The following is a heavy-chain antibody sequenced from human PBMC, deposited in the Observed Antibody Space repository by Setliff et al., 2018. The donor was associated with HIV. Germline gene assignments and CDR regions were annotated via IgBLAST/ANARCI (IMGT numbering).Heavy chain of an antibody. CDR2: IYTSGST. CDR3: ARDGYCGGDCYHDAFDI. J-gene: IGHJ3*02. D-gene: IGHD2-21*02. Sequence: SETLSLTCTVSGGSISSYYWSWVRQPPGKGLEWIGYIYTSGSTNYNPSLKSRVTISVDTSKNQFSLKLSSVTAADTAVYYCARDGYCGGDCYHDAFDIWGQGTMVTVSS. CDR1: GGSISSYY. V-gene: IGHV4-4*08.